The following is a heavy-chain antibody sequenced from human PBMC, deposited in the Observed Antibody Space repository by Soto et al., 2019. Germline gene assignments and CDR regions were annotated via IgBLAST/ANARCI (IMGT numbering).Heavy chain of an antibody. J-gene: IGHJ4*02. D-gene: IGHD3-10*01. V-gene: IGHV4-34*01. Sequence: PSETLSLTCAVYGGSFSGYYWSWIRQPPGKGLEWIGEINHSGSTNYNPSLKSRVTISVDTSKNQFSLKLSSVTAADTAVYYCARLTQLLWFGELQFWGQGTLVTVSS. CDR2: INHSGST. CDR1: GGSFSGYY. CDR3: ARLTQLLWFGELQF.